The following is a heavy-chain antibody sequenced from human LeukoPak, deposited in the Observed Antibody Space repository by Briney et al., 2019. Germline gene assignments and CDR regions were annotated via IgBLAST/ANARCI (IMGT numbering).Heavy chain of an antibody. CDR3: ARDRVVVPAAFDY. D-gene: IGHD2-2*01. J-gene: IGHJ4*02. Sequence: GASVKVSCKASGYTFTGYYTHWVRQAPGQGLEWMGWINPNSGGTNYAQKFQGRVTMTRDTSISTAYMELSRLRSDDTAVYYCARDRVVVPAAFDYWGQGTLVTVSS. CDR1: GYTFTGYY. CDR2: INPNSGGT. V-gene: IGHV1-2*02.